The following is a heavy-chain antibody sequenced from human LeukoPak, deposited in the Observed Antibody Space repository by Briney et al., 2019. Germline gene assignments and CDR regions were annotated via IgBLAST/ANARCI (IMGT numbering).Heavy chain of an antibody. CDR3: ARPSIRYIAARPFDY. J-gene: IGHJ4*02. D-gene: IGHD6-6*01. Sequence: ASVKVSCKASGYTFTSYYMHWVRQAPGQGLEWMGGIIPIFGTANYAQKFQGRVTITADESTSTAYMELSSLRSEDTAVYYCARPSIRYIAARPFDYWGQGTLVTVSS. CDR1: GYTFTSYY. V-gene: IGHV1-69*13. CDR2: IIPIFGTA.